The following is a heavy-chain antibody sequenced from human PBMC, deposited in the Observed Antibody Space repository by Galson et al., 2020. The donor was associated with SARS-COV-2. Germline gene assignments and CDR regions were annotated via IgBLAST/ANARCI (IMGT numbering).Heavy chain of an antibody. Sequence: LVKPTQTLTLTCTFSGFSLSTSGVGVGWLRQPPGKALEWLALIYWNDDKRYSPSLKSRLTITKDTSKNQVVLTMTNMDPVDTATYYCAHSLANMITFGGVIVVGFDYWGQGTLVTVSS. CDR3: AHSLANMITFGGVIVVGFDY. CDR2: IYWNDDK. CDR1: GFSLSTSGVG. V-gene: IGHV2-5*01. J-gene: IGHJ4*02. D-gene: IGHD3-16*02.